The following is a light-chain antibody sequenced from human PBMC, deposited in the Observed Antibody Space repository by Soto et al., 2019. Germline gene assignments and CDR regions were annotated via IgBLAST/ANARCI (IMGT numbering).Light chain of an antibody. CDR2: SNS. CDR1: SSNIGGTNY. CDR3: ASWDDRLGAVI. V-gene: IGLV1-47*02. Sequence: QSVLTQPPSASGTPGQRVFISCSGSSSNIGGTNYAYWYQQLPGAAPKLLMHSNSLRPSGVPERISGSKSGTSASLAISGLRSEDEAVYYCASWDDRLGAVIFGGGTK. J-gene: IGLJ2*01.